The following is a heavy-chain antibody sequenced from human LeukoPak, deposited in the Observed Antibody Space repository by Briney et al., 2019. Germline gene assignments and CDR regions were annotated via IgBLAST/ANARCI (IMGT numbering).Heavy chain of an antibody. CDR1: GFTFSDYH. V-gene: IGHV3-11*06. CDR3: ARVNPTNSGFYAY. Sequence: PGGSLRLSCAASGFTFSDYHMTWIRQAPGKGLEWVSYISGSSSNTNYADSVKGRFTISRDNAKNSLYLQMNSLRVEDMAVYYCARVNPTNSGFYAYWGQGTLVTVSS. CDR2: ISGSSSNT. D-gene: IGHD3-22*01. J-gene: IGHJ4*02.